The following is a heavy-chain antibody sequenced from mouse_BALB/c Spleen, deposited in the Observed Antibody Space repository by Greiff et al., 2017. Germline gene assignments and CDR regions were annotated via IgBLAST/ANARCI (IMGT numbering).Heavy chain of an antibody. J-gene: IGHJ4*01. V-gene: IGHV5-9-4*01. Sequence: EVQLVESGGGLVKPGGSLKLSCAASGFTFSSYAMSWVRQSPEKRLEWVAEISSGGSYTYYPDTVTGRFTISRDNAKNTLYLEMSSLRSEDTAMYYCARHPNYYGSIDAMDYWGQGTSVTVSS. CDR2: ISSGGSYT. CDR3: ARHPNYYGSIDAMDY. CDR1: GFTFSSYA. D-gene: IGHD1-1*01.